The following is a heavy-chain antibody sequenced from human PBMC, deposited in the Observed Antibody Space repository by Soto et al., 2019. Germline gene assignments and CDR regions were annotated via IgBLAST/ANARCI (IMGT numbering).Heavy chain of an antibody. CDR2: ILHSGST. CDR3: ASSSGWYRHDI. J-gene: IGHJ3*02. D-gene: IGHD6-19*01. CDR1: GDSISSPKW. V-gene: IGHV4-4*02. Sequence: QVQLQESGPGLVKPSGTLSLTCAVSGDSISSPKWWTWVRQPPGKGLEWIGDILHSGSTNYNPSLKSRVTISVDKSKNQFSLNLDSVTAADTAVYYCASSSGWYRHDIWGQGTLVTVSS.